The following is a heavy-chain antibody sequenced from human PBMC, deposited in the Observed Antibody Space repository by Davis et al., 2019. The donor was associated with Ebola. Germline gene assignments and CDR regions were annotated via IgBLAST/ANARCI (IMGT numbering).Heavy chain of an antibody. J-gene: IGHJ5*02. D-gene: IGHD5-12*01. V-gene: IGHV3-23*01. CDR1: GFTFSNAW. CDR3: AKENSGYEVMLRNWFDP. CDR2: ISGSGGST. Sequence: PGGSLRLSCAASGFTFSNAWMSWVRQAPGKGLEWVSAISGSGGSTYYADSVKGRFTISRDNSKNTLYLQMNSLRAEDTAVYYCAKENSGYEVMLRNWFDPWGQGTLVTVSS.